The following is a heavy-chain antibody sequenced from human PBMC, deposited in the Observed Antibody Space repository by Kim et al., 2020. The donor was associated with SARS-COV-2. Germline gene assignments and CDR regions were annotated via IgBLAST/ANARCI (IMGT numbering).Heavy chain of an antibody. CDR3: TRIHGTTLAFWDAF. Sequence: GGSLRLSCVASGFTFSDSAMHWVRQASGKGLEWVCCISSRRTSYPSAYGASGQCRFTISREDSTHKAYLQSNSVKIEATAIYYCTRIHGTTLAFWDAF. J-gene: IGHJ3*01. CDR2: ISSRRTSYPS. V-gene: IGHV3-73*01. D-gene: IGHD1-1*01. CDR1: GFTFSDSA.